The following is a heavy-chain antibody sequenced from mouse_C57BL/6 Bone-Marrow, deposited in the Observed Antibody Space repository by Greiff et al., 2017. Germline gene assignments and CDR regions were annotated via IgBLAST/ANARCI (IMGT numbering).Heavy chain of an antibody. CDR3: ARASMITTRGAMDY. CDR2: IWSGGST. CDR1: GFSLTSYG. Sequence: VKLVESGPGLVQPSQSLSITCTVSGFSLTSYGVHWVRQSPGKGLEWLGVIWSGGSTDYNAAFISRLSISKDNSKSQVFFKMNSLQADDTAIYYCARASMITTRGAMDYWGQGTSVTVSS. V-gene: IGHV2-2*01. J-gene: IGHJ4*01. D-gene: IGHD2-4*01.